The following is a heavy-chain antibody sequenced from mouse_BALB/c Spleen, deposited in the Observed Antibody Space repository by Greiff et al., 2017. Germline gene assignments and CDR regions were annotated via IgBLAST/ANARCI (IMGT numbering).Heavy chain of an antibody. CDR3: ARPPYYYGSSYDAMDY. CDR2: ISSGGGST. CDR1: GFAFSSYD. J-gene: IGHJ4*01. Sequence: EVQLVESGGGLVQPGGSLKLSCAASGFAFSSYDMSWVRQTPEKRLEWVAYISSGGGSTYYPDTVKGRFTISRDNAKNTLYLQMSSLKSEDTAMYYCARPPYYYGSSYDAMDYWGQGTSVTVSS. V-gene: IGHV5-12-1*01. D-gene: IGHD1-1*01.